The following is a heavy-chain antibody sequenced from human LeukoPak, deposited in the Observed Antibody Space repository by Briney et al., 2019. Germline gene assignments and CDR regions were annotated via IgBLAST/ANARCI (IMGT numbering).Heavy chain of an antibody. Sequence: GGSLRLSYAASGFTFSSYAMSWVRQAPGKGLEWVSAISGSGGSTYYADSVKGRFTISRDNSKNTLYLQMNSLRSDDTAVYYCARRLAARTGRNWFDPWGQGTLVTVSS. CDR2: ISGSGGST. CDR3: ARRLAARTGRNWFDP. D-gene: IGHD6-13*01. CDR1: GFTFSSYA. V-gene: IGHV3-23*01. J-gene: IGHJ5*02.